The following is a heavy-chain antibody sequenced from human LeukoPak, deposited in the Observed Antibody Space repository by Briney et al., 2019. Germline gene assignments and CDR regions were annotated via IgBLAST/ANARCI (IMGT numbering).Heavy chain of an antibody. CDR3: ARLGPPYDILNGSPKGAFDI. V-gene: IGHV4-34*01. J-gene: IGHJ3*02. Sequence: SETLSLTCAVYGGSFNGYYWSWIRQPPGKGLECIGEINHSGSTNYNPSLKSRVTISVDTSKNQFSLKLSSVTAADTAVYYCARLGPPYDILNGSPKGAFDIWGQGTMVTVSS. CDR1: GGSFNGYY. D-gene: IGHD3-9*01. CDR2: INHSGST.